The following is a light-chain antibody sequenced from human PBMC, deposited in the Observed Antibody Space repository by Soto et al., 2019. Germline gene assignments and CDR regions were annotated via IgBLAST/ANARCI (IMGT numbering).Light chain of an antibody. CDR3: QQYGSSPYT. CDR2: GAS. J-gene: IGKJ2*01. V-gene: IGKV3-20*01. Sequence: EIVLTQSPGTLSLSPGERATLSCRASQSVSSSYLAWYQQKPGQAPRLFIYGASSRTTGIRDRFSGSGSGTDFTLTISRLEPEDFAEYYCQQYGSSPYTFGQGTKMEIK. CDR1: QSVSSSY.